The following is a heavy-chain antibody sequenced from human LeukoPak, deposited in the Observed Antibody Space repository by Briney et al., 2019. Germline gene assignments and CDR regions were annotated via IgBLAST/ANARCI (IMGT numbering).Heavy chain of an antibody. CDR1: GYTLTELS. Sequence: SCKVSGYTLTELSMHWVRQAPGKGLEWVSAISGSGGSTYYADSVKGRFTISRDNSKNTLYVQMNSLRAEDTAVYYCARLRPGWELRGGDFDYWGQGTLVTVPS. CDR3: ARLRPGWELRGGDFDY. V-gene: IGHV3-23*01. D-gene: IGHD1-26*01. CDR2: ISGSGGST. J-gene: IGHJ4*02.